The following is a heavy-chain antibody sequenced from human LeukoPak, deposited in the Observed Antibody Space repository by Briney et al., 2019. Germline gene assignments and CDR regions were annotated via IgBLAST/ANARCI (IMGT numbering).Heavy chain of an antibody. Sequence: PVGSLRLSCEGFVYTFSTYAMSSGRQAPGKGLEWGSAISVSAGRTYYAESVKGRFTISRDNIKNTLYLQMNSLRAEDTAVYYSAKSGRHCSSSRCYYSYMDVWGKGTTVTIPS. J-gene: IGHJ6*03. V-gene: IGHV3-23*01. D-gene: IGHD2-2*01. CDR2: ISVSAGRT. CDR3: AKSGRHCSSSRCYYSYMDV. CDR1: VYTFSTYA.